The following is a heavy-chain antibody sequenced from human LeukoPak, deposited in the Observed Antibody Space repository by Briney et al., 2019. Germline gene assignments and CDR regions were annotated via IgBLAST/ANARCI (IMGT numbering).Heavy chain of an antibody. Sequence: ASVKVSCKASGYTFTSYDITWVRQATGQGLEWMGWMNPNNGDTGYAQKFQGRVTMTRDTSITTAYMELSSLRSDDTAVYYCARDPPVGYSSSWFGFDYWGQGTLVTVSS. J-gene: IGHJ4*02. CDR3: ARDPPVGYSSSWFGFDY. CDR2: MNPNNGDT. D-gene: IGHD6-13*01. V-gene: IGHV1-8*01. CDR1: GYTFTSYD.